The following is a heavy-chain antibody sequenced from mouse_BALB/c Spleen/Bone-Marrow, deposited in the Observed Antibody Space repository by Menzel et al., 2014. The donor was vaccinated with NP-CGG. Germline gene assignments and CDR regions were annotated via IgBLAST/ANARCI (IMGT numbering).Heavy chain of an antibody. CDR1: GYTFTAYA. Sequence: QVQLQQPGPELVRPGVSVKLSCKGSGYTFTAYAMHWVKQSHAKSLEWIGLISTYSGNTHYNQNFKGKATMIVDKSSSTAYMELARLTSEDSAIYYCARNFYGSSYFDYWGQGTTLTVSS. V-gene: IGHV1-67*01. CDR3: ARNFYGSSYFDY. CDR2: ISTYSGNT. D-gene: IGHD1-1*01. J-gene: IGHJ2*01.